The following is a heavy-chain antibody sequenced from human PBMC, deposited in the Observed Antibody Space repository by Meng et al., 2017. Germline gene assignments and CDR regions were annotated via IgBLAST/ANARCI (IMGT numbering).Heavy chain of an antibody. CDR3: ARGPNRWTGFDY. V-gene: IGHV1-8*01. Sequence: VALVQVGAEVKKPGASVKVSCKASGYTFTSYDINWVRQATGQGLEWMGWMNPNSGNTGYAQKFQGRVTMTRNTSISTAYMELSSLRSEDTAVYYCARGPNRWTGFDYWGQGTLVTVSS. CDR1: GYTFTSYD. D-gene: IGHD3/OR15-3a*01. CDR2: MNPNSGNT. J-gene: IGHJ4*02.